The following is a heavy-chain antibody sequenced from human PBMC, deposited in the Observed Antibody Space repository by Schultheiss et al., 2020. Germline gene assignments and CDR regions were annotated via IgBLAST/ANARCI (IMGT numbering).Heavy chain of an antibody. CDR3: AKDRDYEAYWFDP. D-gene: IGHD4-17*01. J-gene: IGHJ5*02. CDR2: ISGSGGST. Sequence: GGSLRLSCAASGFTFDDYGMSWVRQAPGKGLEWVSAISGSGGSTYYADSVKGRFTISRDNSKNTLYLQMNSLRAEDTAVYYCAKDRDYEAYWFDPWGQGTLVTVSS. CDR1: GFTFDDYG. V-gene: IGHV3-23*01.